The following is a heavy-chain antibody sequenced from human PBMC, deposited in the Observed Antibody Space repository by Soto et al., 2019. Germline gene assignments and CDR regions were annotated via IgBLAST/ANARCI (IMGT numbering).Heavy chain of an antibody. CDR3: ASRYDSSDY. CDR2: IIPILGIA. CDR1: GGTFSTYT. D-gene: IGHD3-22*01. Sequence: QVQLVQSGAEVKKPVSSVKVSCKASGGTFSTYTISWVRQAPGQGREWMGRIIPILGIANYAQKFQGRVTITADKSTSTAYMELRSLRSEDTALYYGASRYDSSDYWGQGTLVTVSS. J-gene: IGHJ4*02. V-gene: IGHV1-69*02.